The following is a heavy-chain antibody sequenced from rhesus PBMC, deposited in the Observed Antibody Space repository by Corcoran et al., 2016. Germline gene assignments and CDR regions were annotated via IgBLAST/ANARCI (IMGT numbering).Heavy chain of an antibody. V-gene: IGHV4-65*02. CDR3: VRTVGTVTHWYFDL. Sequence: QVRLQESGPGLVKPSETLSLTCTVSGGSISSTNWWRWIRQSPGKGLEWMGNIAGSSGATYYAPSLKRRVTSSADTSKNQFSLKLSSVTAADTAVYYCVRTVGTVTHWYFDLWGPGTPITISS. CDR1: GGSISSTNW. J-gene: IGHJ2*01. CDR2: IAGSSGAT. D-gene: IGHD5-24*01.